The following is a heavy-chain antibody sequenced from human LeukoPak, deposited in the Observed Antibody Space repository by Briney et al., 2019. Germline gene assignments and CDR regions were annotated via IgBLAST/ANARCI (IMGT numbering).Heavy chain of an antibody. V-gene: IGHV4-31*03. Sequence: PSETLSLTCTVSGGSISSGGYSWSWIRQHPGKGLEWIGYIYYSGSTYYNPSLKSRVTISVDTSKNQFSLKLSSVTAADTAVYXXXXXXXXDYEGLDFDYWGQGTLVTVSS. D-gene: IGHD4-17*01. J-gene: IGHJ4*02. CDR2: IYYSGST. CDR3: XXXXXXDYEGLDFDY. CDR1: GGSISSGGYS.